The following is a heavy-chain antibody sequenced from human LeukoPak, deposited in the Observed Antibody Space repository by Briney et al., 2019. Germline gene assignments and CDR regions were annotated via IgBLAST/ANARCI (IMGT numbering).Heavy chain of an antibody. V-gene: IGHV1-18*01. CDR2: ISGYNGNT. Sequence: VASVKVSCKASSYTFTRYGISWVRQAPGQGLEWMGWISGYNGNTNYAQKFQGRVSMTADTSTSTAYMELGSLRSDDTAVYYCARSGRGTYYYFDLWGQGTLVTVSS. D-gene: IGHD1-26*01. CDR1: SYTFTRYG. J-gene: IGHJ4*02. CDR3: ARSGRGTYYYFDL.